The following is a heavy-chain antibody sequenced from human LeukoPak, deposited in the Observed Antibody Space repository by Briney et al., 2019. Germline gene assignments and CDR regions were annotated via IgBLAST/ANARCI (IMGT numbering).Heavy chain of an antibody. D-gene: IGHD3-16*02. CDR3: ARLMITFGGVIVDDAFDI. Sequence: SETLSLTCTVSGYSISSGYYWGWIRQPPGKGLEWIGSIYHSGSTNYNPSLKSRVTISVDTSKNQFSLKLSSVTAADTAVYYCARLMITFGGVIVDDAFDIWGQGTMVTVSS. V-gene: IGHV4-38-2*02. J-gene: IGHJ3*02. CDR2: IYHSGST. CDR1: GYSISSGYY.